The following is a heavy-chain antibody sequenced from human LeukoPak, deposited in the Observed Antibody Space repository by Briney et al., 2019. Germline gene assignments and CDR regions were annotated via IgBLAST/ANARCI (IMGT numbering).Heavy chain of an antibody. V-gene: IGHV3-23*01. CDR3: AKHKGYCSGGSCYLDY. CDR2: ISGSGGST. CDR1: GFTFNSYA. Sequence: GGSLRLSCAASGFTFNSYAMNWVRQAPGKGLEWVSAISGSGGSTYYADSVKGRFTISRDNSKNTLYLQMNSLRAEDTAVYYCAKHKGYCSGGSCYLDYWGQGTLVTVSS. J-gene: IGHJ4*02. D-gene: IGHD2-15*01.